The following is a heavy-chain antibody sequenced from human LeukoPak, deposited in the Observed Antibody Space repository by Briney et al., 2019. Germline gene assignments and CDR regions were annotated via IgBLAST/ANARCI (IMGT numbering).Heavy chain of an antibody. D-gene: IGHD3-10*01. CDR3: ARDRRSMVRGVNTLFDY. CDR2: ISGYNGNT. J-gene: IGHJ4*02. CDR1: GYTFTTYG. Sequence: GASVKVSCKASGYTFTTYGFSWVRQAPGQGLEWMGWISGYNGNTNYAQKLQGRVTMTTDTSTNTAYMELRSLRSDDTVVYYCARDRRSMVRGVNTLFDYWGQGTLVTVSS. V-gene: IGHV1-18*01.